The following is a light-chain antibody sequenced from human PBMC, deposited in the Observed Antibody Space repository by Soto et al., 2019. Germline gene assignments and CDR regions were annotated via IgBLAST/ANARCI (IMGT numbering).Light chain of an antibody. V-gene: IGLV1-51*01. CDR2: DTN. Sequence: QSVLTQPPSVSAAPGQKVTISCSGSSSNIGNNYVSWYQQFPGTVPKLLVSDTNDRHSGIPARFSASRSGTSATLGITGLRTGHEDDYYYAVWDISLRGVLFGGGTKVTVL. CDR1: SSNIGNNY. CDR3: AVWDISLRGVL. J-gene: IGLJ2*01.